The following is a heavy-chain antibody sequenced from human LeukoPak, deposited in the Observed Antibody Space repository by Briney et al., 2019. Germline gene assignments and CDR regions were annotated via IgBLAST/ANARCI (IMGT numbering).Heavy chain of an antibody. V-gene: IGHV1-18*01. CDR3: ARVSRQWFGELLGGDY. D-gene: IGHD3-10*01. Sequence: ASVKVSCKASGYTFSKYSINWVRQAPGQGLEWMGWISGYNGKTNYAQKLQDRVTMTRDTSTSTVYMELSSLRSEDTAVYYCARVSRQWFGELLGGDYWGQGTLVTVSS. J-gene: IGHJ4*02. CDR1: GYTFSKYS. CDR2: ISGYNGKT.